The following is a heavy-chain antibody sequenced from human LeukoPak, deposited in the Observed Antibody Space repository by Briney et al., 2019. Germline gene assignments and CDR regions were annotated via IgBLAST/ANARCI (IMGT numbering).Heavy chain of an antibody. CDR2: IKSDGST. J-gene: IGHJ1*01. D-gene: IGHD3-22*01. V-gene: IGHV3-74*01. Sequence: GGSLRLSCAASGFTFSTYWMHWVRQAPGKGLVWVSRIKSDGSTNYADSVRGRFTISRDNANNTLSLQMNSLRPEDTGVYYCARAPSEIGGYYPEYFRHWGQGTLVTVSS. CDR3: ARAPSEIGGYYPEYFRH. CDR1: GFTFSTYW.